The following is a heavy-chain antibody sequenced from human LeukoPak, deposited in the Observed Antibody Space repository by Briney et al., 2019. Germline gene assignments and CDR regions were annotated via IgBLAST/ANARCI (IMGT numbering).Heavy chain of an antibody. CDR2: IGTSGNTI. CDR1: GFTFSGYI. V-gene: IGHV3-48*01. Sequence: GGSLRLSCAASGFTFSGYIMNGVRQAPGKGLEWVSFIGTSGNTIYYADSVKGRFTVSRDNAKNSLYLQMNSLRAEDTAVYYCARDQWLDYWGRGTLVTVSS. CDR3: ARDQWLDY. J-gene: IGHJ4*02. D-gene: IGHD6-19*01.